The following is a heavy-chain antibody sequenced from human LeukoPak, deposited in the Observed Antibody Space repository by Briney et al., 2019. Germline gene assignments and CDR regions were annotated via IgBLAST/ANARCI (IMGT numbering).Heavy chain of an antibody. CDR1: GFTFSSYV. D-gene: IGHD6-13*01. CDR2: ISYDGSNK. V-gene: IGHV3-30*18. J-gene: IGHJ4*02. CDR3: AKVYSSSWFHPYYFDY. Sequence: GGSLRLSCAASGFTFSSYVMHWVRQAPGKGLEWVAVISYDGSNKYYADSVKGRFTISRDNSKNTLYLQMNSLRAEDTAVYYCAKVYSSSWFHPYYFDYWGQGTLVTVSS.